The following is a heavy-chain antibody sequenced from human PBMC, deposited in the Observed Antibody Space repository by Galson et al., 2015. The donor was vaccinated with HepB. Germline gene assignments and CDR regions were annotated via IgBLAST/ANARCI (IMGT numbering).Heavy chain of an antibody. CDR2: IIPILGIA. CDR3: ARVHYYDSSGYAENWFDP. Sequence: SVKVSCKASGGTFSSYTISWVRQAPGQGLEWMGRIIPILGIANYAQKFQGRVTITADKSTSTAYMELSSLRSEDTAVYYCARVHYYDSSGYAENWFDPWGQGTLVTVSS. D-gene: IGHD3-22*01. V-gene: IGHV1-69*02. J-gene: IGHJ5*02. CDR1: GGTFSSYT.